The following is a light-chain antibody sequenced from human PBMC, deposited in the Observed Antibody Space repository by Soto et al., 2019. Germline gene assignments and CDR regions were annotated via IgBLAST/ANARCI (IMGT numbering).Light chain of an antibody. CDR2: EAS. J-gene: IGLJ1*01. CDR3: SLYTSENTYV. CDR1: STDFVSYNR. V-gene: IGLV2-18*01. Sequence: QSALTQPPSVSGSPGQSATISCTGTSTDFVSYNRVSWYQQPPGTASKLIIYEASNRPSGVPDRFSGSKSGNTASLTISGLQAADEADYYCSLYTSENTYVFGTGTKVTVL.